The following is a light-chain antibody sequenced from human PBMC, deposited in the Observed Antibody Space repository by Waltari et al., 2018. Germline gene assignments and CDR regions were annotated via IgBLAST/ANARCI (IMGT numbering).Light chain of an antibody. Sequence: EIVLTQCPGTLSLSPGERATLSCRASLTVRTTYLAWYQQKPGQSPTLLIYGASSRATGIPDRFSGSGSGTDFSLTISSLEPEDFAVYYCQQYDISPLTFGGGTKVEIK. V-gene: IGKV3-20*01. CDR3: QQYDISPLT. CDR1: LTVRTTY. J-gene: IGKJ4*01. CDR2: GAS.